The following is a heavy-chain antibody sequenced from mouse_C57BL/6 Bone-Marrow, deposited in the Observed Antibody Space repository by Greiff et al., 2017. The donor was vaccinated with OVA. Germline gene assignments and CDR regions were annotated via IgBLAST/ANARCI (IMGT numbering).Heavy chain of an antibody. J-gene: IGHJ2*01. D-gene: IGHD2-1*01. CDR2: ISNGGGST. Sequence: EVKLQESGGGLVQPGGSLKLSCAASGFTFSDYYMYWVRQTPEKRLEWVAYISNGGGSTYYPDTVKGRFTISRDNAKNTLYLQMSRLKSEDTAMYYCARLDGNYHYFDYWGQGTTLTVSS. V-gene: IGHV5-12*01. CDR1: GFTFSDYY. CDR3: ARLDGNYHYFDY.